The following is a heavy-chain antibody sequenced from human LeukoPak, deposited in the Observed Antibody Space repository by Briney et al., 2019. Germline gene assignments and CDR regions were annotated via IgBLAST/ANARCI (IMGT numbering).Heavy chain of an antibody. CDR1: GGTXSSYA. CDR3: ARLLRYFDWTHNGSFDY. Sequence: SVKVSCKASGGTXSSYAISWVRQAPGQGLESMGGIIPIFGTANYAQKFQGRVTITADESTSTAYMELSSLRSEDTAVYYCARLLRYFDWTHNGSFDYWGQGTLVTVSS. J-gene: IGHJ4*02. CDR2: IIPIFGTA. V-gene: IGHV1-69*01. D-gene: IGHD3-9*01.